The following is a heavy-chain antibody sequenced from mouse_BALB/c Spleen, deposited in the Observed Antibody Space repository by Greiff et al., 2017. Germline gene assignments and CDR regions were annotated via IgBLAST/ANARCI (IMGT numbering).Heavy chain of an antibody. J-gene: IGHJ3*01. V-gene: IGHV5-6-5*01. Sequence: EVMLVESGGGLVKPGGSLKLSCAASGFTFSSYAMSWVRQTPEKRLEWVASISSGGSTYYPDSVKGRFTISRDNARNILYLQMSSLRSEDTAMYYCARGHDGYHGGFAYWGQGTLVTVSA. CDR3: ARGHDGYHGGFAY. D-gene: IGHD2-3*01. CDR1: GFTFSSYA. CDR2: ISSGGST.